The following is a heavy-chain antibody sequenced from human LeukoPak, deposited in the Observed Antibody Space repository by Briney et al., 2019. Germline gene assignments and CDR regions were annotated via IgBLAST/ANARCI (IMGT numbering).Heavy chain of an antibody. CDR3: ARDFRALHFWGT. J-gene: IGHJ5*02. CDR2: ISSDSSNI. Sequence: GGSLRLSCAVSGFTFISYSMNWVRQAPGKGLEWVSYISSDSSNIYYADSVNGRFTISRDDAKNSLYLQMNSLRAEDTAVYYCARDFRALHFWGTWGQGTLVTVSS. CDR1: GFTFISYS. D-gene: IGHD3-16*01. V-gene: IGHV3-48*04.